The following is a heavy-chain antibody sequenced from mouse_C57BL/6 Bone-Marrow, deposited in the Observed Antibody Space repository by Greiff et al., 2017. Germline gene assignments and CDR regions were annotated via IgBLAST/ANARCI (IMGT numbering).Heavy chain of an antibody. J-gene: IGHJ2*01. D-gene: IGHD2-4*01. CDR3: ARGAYDYDFDY. CDR1: GYTFTSYD. CDR2: IYPRDGST. Sequence: LMESGPELVKPGASVKLSCKASGYTFTSYDINWVKQRPGQGLEWIGWIYPRDGSTKYNEKFKGKATLTVDTSSSTAYMELHSLTSEDSAVYFCARGAYDYDFDYWGQGTTLTVSS. V-gene: IGHV1-85*01.